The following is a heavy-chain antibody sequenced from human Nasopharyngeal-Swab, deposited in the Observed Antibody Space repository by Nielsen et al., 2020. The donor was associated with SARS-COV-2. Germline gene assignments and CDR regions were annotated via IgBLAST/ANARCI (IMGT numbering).Heavy chain of an antibody. Sequence: SETLSPTCTVSGGSISSSSYYWGWIRQPPGKGLEWIGSIYYSGSTYYNPSLKSRVTISVDTSKNQFSLKLSSVTAADTAVYYCARQLTSITIFGVVTRAFDYWGQGTLVTVSS. V-gene: IGHV4-39*01. CDR2: IYYSGST. CDR3: ARQLTSITIFGVVTRAFDY. CDR1: GGSISSSSYY. J-gene: IGHJ4*02. D-gene: IGHD3-3*01.